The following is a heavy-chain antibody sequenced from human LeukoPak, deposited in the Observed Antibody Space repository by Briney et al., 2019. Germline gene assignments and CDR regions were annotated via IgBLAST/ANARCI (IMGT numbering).Heavy chain of an antibody. J-gene: IGHJ4*02. D-gene: IGHD3-10*01. Sequence: PGGSLRLSCAASGFTFSSYAMHWVRQAPGKGLEWVAVISYDGSNKYYADSVKGRFTISRDNSKNTLYLQMNSLRAEDTAVYYCARDSSALWFGDLPNRLDYWGQGTLVTVSS. CDR2: ISYDGSNK. CDR3: ARDSSALWFGDLPNRLDY. CDR1: GFTFSSYA. V-gene: IGHV3-30-3*01.